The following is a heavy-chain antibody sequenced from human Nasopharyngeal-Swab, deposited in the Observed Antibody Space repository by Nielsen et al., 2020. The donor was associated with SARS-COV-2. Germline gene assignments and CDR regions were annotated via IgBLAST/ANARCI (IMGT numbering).Heavy chain of an antibody. CDR3: VKCDCGFWSGSGIHFQH. Sequence: GESLKISCSASGFTFSSYAMHWVRQAPGKGLEYVSAISSNGGSTYYADSVKGRFTISRDNSKNTLYLQMSSLRAEDTAVYYCVKCDCGFWSGSGIHFQHWGQGTLVTVSS. J-gene: IGHJ1*01. CDR2: ISSNGGST. CDR1: GFTFSSYA. D-gene: IGHD3-3*01. V-gene: IGHV3-64D*06.